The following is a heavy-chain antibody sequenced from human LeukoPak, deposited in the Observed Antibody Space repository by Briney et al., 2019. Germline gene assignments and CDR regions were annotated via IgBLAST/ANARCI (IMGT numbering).Heavy chain of an antibody. Sequence: SETLSLTCTVSGGSISSSGYYWSWIRQPPGKGLEWIGEINHSGSTNYSPSLKSRVTISVDTSKNQFSLKLSSVTAADTAVYYCARGVVGANNWFDPWGQGTLVTVSS. CDR1: GGSISSSGYY. D-gene: IGHD1-26*01. CDR3: ARGVVGANNWFDP. J-gene: IGHJ5*02. V-gene: IGHV4-39*07. CDR2: INHSGST.